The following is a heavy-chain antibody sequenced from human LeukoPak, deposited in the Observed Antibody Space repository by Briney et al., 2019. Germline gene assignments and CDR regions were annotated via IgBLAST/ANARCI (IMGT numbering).Heavy chain of an antibody. CDR1: GFTFSGYW. J-gene: IGHJ4*02. D-gene: IGHD3-3*01. V-gene: IGHV3-7*01. CDR3: ARLYYDFWSGYYLNDY. Sequence: GGSLRLSCAASGFTFSGYWMSWVRQAPGKGLEWVANIKQDGSEKYYVDSVKGRFTISRDNAKNSLYLQMNSLRAEDTAVYYCARLYYDFWSGYYLNDYWGQGTLVTVSS. CDR2: IKQDGSEK.